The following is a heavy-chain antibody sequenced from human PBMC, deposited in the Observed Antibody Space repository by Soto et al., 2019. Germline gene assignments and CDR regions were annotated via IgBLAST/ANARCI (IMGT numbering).Heavy chain of an antibody. J-gene: IGHJ6*02. CDR3: ARAQNILTGYYAAEGDYYGMDV. CDR1: GYTFTGYY. Sequence: ASVKVSCKASGYTFTGYYMHWVRQAPGQGHERMGWINPNSGGTNYAQKFQGWVTMTRDTSISTAYMELSRLRSDDTAVYYCARAQNILTGYYAAEGDYYGMDVWGQGTTVTVSS. V-gene: IGHV1-2*04. CDR2: INPNSGGT. D-gene: IGHD3-9*01.